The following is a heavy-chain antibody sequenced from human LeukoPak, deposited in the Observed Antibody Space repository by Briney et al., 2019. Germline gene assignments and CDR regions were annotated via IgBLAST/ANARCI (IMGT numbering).Heavy chain of an antibody. CDR3: ARVFGGYYYYMDV. V-gene: IGHV3-48*03. D-gene: IGHD3-10*01. Sequence: GGSLRLSCEASGFTFSSYEMSWVRQVPGKGLEWVSYISSSGSTRYYADSVKGRFTISRDNAKNSLYLQMNSLRAEDTAVYYCARVFGGYYYYMDVWGKGTTVTISS. J-gene: IGHJ6*03. CDR2: ISSSGSTR. CDR1: GFTFSSYE.